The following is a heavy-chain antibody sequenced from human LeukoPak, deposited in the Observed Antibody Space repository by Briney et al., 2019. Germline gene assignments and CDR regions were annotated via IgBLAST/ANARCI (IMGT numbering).Heavy chain of an antibody. D-gene: IGHD5-12*01. V-gene: IGHV1-69*04. CDR3: VRRYSYSRYDFDH. J-gene: IGHJ4*02. CDR1: GGTFSSYA. Sequence: SVKVSCTASGGTFSSYAISWVRQAPGQGLEWMGRIIPILGIANYAQKFQGRVTITADKSTSTAYMELSSLRAEDTALYYCVRRYSYSRYDFDHWGQGTLVTVSS. CDR2: IIPILGIA.